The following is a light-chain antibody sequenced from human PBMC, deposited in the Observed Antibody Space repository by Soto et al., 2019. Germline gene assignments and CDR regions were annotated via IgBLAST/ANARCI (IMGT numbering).Light chain of an antibody. CDR1: QSVSSSY. CDR3: QHYGSSPPT. Sequence: EIVLTQSPGTLSLSPGERATLSCRASQSVSSSYLAWYQQKPGQAPRLLIYGASSRATGIPDRFSGSGSGTDFTLTISRLEPEDFAAYYCQHYGSSPPTFGQGTKVEIK. V-gene: IGKV3-20*01. J-gene: IGKJ1*01. CDR2: GAS.